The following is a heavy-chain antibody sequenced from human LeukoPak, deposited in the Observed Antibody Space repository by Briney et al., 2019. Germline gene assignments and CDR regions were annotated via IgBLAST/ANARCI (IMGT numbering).Heavy chain of an antibody. D-gene: IGHD3-10*01. V-gene: IGHV1-69*13. CDR3: AKGRGAFDI. CDR2: IIPIFGTA. CDR1: GGTFSSYA. Sequence: GASVKVSCKASGGTFSSYAISWVRQAPGQGLEWMGGIIPIFGTANYAQKFQGRVTITADESTSTAYMELSSLRAEGTAVYYCAKGRGAFDIWGQGTMVTVSS. J-gene: IGHJ3*02.